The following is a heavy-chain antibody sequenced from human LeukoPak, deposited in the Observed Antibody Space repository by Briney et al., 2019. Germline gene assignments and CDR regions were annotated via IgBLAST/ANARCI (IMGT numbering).Heavy chain of an antibody. Sequence: PSETLSLTCAVYGGSFSGYYWSWIRQPPGKGLEWIGEINHSGSTNYNPSLKSRVTISVDTSRNQFSLNLGSVTAADTAVYYCAREYYDFWGGYFYYYYYMDVWGKGTTVTVSS. J-gene: IGHJ6*03. CDR3: AREYYDFWGGYFYYYYYMDV. D-gene: IGHD3-3*01. CDR2: INHSGST. V-gene: IGHV4-34*01. CDR1: GGSFSGYY.